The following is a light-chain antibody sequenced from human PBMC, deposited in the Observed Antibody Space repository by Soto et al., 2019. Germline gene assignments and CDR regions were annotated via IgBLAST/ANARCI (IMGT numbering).Light chain of an antibody. Sequence: QSALTQPPSVSGSPGQSVTISCTGTSSDVGGYNYVSWYQQHPGKVPKLMIYDVSYRPSGVSNRFSGSKSGNTASLTISGLQAEDEADYYCSSYTASSTYVFGTGTKLTVL. CDR1: SSDVGGYNY. J-gene: IGLJ1*01. CDR2: DVS. V-gene: IGLV2-14*01. CDR3: SSYTASSTYV.